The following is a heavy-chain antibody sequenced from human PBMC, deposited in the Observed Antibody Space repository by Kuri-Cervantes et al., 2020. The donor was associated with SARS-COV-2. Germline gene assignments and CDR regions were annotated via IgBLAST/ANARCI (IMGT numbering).Heavy chain of an antibody. V-gene: IGHV3-23*01. CDR2: ISSSGSTI. CDR1: GFTFSSYA. Sequence: GGSLRLSCATSGFTFSSYAMSWVRQAPGKGLEWVSYISSSGSTIYYADSVKGRFTISRDNSKNTLYLQMNSLRAEDTAVYYCAKDRVYCSGGSCPLYYWGQGTLVTVSS. D-gene: IGHD2-15*01. CDR3: AKDRVYCSGGSCPLYY. J-gene: IGHJ4*02.